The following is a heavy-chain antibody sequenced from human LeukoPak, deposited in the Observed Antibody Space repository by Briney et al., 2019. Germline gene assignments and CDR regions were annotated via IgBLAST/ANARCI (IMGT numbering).Heavy chain of an antibody. CDR2: IIPILGIA. Sequence: GSSVKVSCKASGGTFSSYAISWVRQAPGQGLEWMGRIIPILGIANYAQKFQGRVTITADKSTSTAYMELSSLRSEDTAVYYCATSSLYGAYAKPPDYWGQGTLVTVSS. CDR1: GGTFSSYA. CDR3: ATSSLYGAYAKPPDY. J-gene: IGHJ4*02. V-gene: IGHV1-69*04. D-gene: IGHD4-17*01.